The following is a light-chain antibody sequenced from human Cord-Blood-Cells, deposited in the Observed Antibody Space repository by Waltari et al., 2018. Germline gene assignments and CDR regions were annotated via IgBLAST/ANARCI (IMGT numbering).Light chain of an antibody. CDR1: QSISSY. CDR3: QQSYSTPPT. CDR2: AAS. V-gene: IGKV1-39*01. J-gene: IGKJ4*01. Sequence: DIQMTQSPSSLSASVGDRVTITCRANQSISSYLNWYQQKPGKAPKLLIYAASSLQSGVPSRFSGSGSGTDFTLTISSLQPKDFATYYGQQSYSTPPTFGGGTKVEIK.